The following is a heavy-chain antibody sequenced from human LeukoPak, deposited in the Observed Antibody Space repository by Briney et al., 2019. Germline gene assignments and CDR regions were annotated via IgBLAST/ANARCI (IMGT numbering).Heavy chain of an antibody. J-gene: IGHJ3*02. Sequence: GGSLRLSCAASGFTFSSYSMNWVRQAPGKGLEWVSYISSSSTIYYADSVKGRFTISRDNAKNSLYLQMNSLRAEDTAVYYCASRDYEAFDIWGQGTMVTVSS. CDR1: GFTFSSYS. CDR3: ASRDYEAFDI. CDR2: ISSSSTI. D-gene: IGHD4-17*01. V-gene: IGHV3-48*01.